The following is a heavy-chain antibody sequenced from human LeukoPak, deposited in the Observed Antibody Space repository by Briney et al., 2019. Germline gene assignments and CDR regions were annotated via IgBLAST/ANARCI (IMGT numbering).Heavy chain of an antibody. Sequence: SETLSLTCTVSGGSISSYYWSWIRQPPGKGLEWIGYIYDSGSTNYNPSLKSRVTISVDTSKNQFSLKLSSVTAADTAVYYCARGLSYCGGDCQGYYFDYWGQETLVTVSS. CDR2: IYDSGST. J-gene: IGHJ4*02. V-gene: IGHV4-59*12. D-gene: IGHD2-21*02. CDR3: ARGLSYCGGDCQGYYFDY. CDR1: GGSISSYY.